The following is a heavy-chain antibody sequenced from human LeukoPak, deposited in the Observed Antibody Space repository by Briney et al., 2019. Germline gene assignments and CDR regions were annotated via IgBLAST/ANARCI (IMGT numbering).Heavy chain of an antibody. CDR3: AAALKYPNFDY. J-gene: IGHJ4*02. V-gene: IGHV4-59*01. CDR1: GGSISSYY. Sequence: SETLSLTCTVSGGSISSYYWSWIRQPPGKGLEWIGYISYSGSTKYNPSLKSRASISVDTSKNQFSLKLSSVTAADTALYYCAAALKYPNFDYWGQGTLVTVSS. D-gene: IGHD2/OR15-2a*01. CDR2: ISYSGST.